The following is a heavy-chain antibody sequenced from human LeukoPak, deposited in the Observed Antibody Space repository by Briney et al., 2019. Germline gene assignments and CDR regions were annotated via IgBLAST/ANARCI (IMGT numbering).Heavy chain of an antibody. CDR3: AREVGTPFDY. D-gene: IGHD6-13*01. CDR1: GFTFSSYA. Sequence: GGSLRLSCAASGFTFSSYAMHWVRQAPSKGLEWVAVISYDGSNKYYADSVKGRFTISRDNSKNTLYPQMNSLRAEDTAVYYCAREVGTPFDYWGQGTLVTVSS. J-gene: IGHJ4*02. V-gene: IGHV3-30-3*01. CDR2: ISYDGSNK.